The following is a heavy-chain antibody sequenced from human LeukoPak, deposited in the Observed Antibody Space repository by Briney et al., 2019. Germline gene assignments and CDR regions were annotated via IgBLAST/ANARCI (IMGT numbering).Heavy chain of an antibody. V-gene: IGHV1-18*04. J-gene: IGHJ4*02. CDR1: GYIFTSYG. Sequence: ASVKVSCKASGYIFTSYGISWVRQAPGQGLQWMGWISVHNGYTRYAQKFQGRVTMTTDTSTSTAYMDLRSLTSDDTAVYYCARDMRHYRNYDSSGYYFNFQFWGQGPLVTVSS. CDR2: ISVHNGYT. CDR3: ARDMRHYRNYDSSGYYFNFQF. D-gene: IGHD3-22*01.